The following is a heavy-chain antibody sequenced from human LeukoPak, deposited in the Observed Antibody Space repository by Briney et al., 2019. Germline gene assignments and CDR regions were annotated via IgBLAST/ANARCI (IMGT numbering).Heavy chain of an antibody. CDR3: ARGRSSGYLDY. J-gene: IGHJ4*02. Sequence: GASVKVSCKASGYTFTSYDINWVRQANGQGVEWMGWMNPNSGNTGYAQKFQGRVTITRNTSISTAYMELSSLRSEDTAVYYCARGRSSGYLDYWGQGTLVTVSS. D-gene: IGHD3-22*01. CDR1: GYTFTSYD. CDR2: MNPNSGNT. V-gene: IGHV1-8*03.